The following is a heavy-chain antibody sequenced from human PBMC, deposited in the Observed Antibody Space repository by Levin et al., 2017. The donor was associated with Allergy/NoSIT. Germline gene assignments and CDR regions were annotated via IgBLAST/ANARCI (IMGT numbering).Heavy chain of an antibody. CDR3: AREIVGAGTVMDY. J-gene: IGHJ4*02. V-gene: IGHV3-7*04. Sequence: GGSLRLSCAASGFTFSSYWMNWVRQAPGKGLEWVANIKQDGSEQYYVDSVKGRFTISRDNAKNSLCLQMNSLRAEDTAVYYCAREIVGAGTVMDYWGQGALVTVSS. CDR2: IKQDGSEQ. D-gene: IGHD1-26*01. CDR1: GFTFSSYW.